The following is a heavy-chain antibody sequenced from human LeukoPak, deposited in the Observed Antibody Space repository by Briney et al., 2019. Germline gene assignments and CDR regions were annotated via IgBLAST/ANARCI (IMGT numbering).Heavy chain of an antibody. Sequence: PSETLSLTCTVSGGSISSGDYYWSWIRQPPGKGLEWIGYIYYSGSTNYNPSLKSRVTISVDRSKNQFSLKLSSVTAADTAVYYCARGGRGGYCSSTSCYRPIGYWGQGTLVTVSS. V-gene: IGHV4-30-4*01. J-gene: IGHJ4*02. CDR1: GGSISSGDYY. CDR2: IYYSGST. D-gene: IGHD2-2*02. CDR3: ARGGRGGYCSSTSCYRPIGY.